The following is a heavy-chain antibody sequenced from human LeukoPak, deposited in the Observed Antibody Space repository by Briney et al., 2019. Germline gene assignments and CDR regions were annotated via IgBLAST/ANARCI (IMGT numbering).Heavy chain of an antibody. CDR3: VATNWFDP. CDR2: IASDGNST. Sequence: PGGSLRLSCAASGFTFSSYWMNWVRQAPGKGLVWVSRIASDGNSTTYADSVKGRFSISRDNAKNTLYLQMNSLRAEDTAVYYCVATNWFDPWGQGTLVTVSS. V-gene: IGHV3-74*01. CDR1: GFTFSSYW. J-gene: IGHJ5*02.